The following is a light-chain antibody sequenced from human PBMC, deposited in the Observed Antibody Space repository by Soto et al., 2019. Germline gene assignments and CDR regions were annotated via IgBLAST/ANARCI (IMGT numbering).Light chain of an antibody. CDR2: DAS. Sequence: EFLLTQSPGTLSLSPGDTATLYCRASQIDSSSSSAWYQQKPGQPPRLLIYDASRRATGIPERFSGAGSGPDFDLNITRLQPEDFAVYFCLLYGSSPYTFGRGTKVEIK. CDR1: QIDSSSS. J-gene: IGKJ2*01. CDR3: LLYGSSPYT. V-gene: IGKV3-20*01.